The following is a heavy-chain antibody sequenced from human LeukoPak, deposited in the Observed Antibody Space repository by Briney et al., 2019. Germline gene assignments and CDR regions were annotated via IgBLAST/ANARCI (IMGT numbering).Heavy chain of an antibody. J-gene: IGHJ4*02. CDR1: GGSLNVYY. D-gene: IGHD4-17*01. Sequence: NPSETLSLTCAVFGGSLNVYYWSWIRQPPGRGLEWIGEINHSGRTNYNPSLKSRVTISLDKTMNQFSLRLSSVTAADTAVYFCAPIFGDYSDFGSWDQGTLVTVSS. CDR2: INHSGRT. CDR3: APIFGDYSDFGS. V-gene: IGHV4-34*01.